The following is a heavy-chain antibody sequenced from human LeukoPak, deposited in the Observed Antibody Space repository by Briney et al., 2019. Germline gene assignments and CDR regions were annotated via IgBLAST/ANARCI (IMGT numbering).Heavy chain of an antibody. CDR3: AKDPTTEKVTFWLQ. V-gene: IGHV3-23*01. D-gene: IGHD2/OR15-2a*01. Sequence: GGSLRLSCAASGFTFSSYAMTWVRQAPGKGLEWVSGISGSGDNTNYADSVKGRFTISRDNSKNTLYLQMNSLRAEDTAVYYCAKDPTTEKVTFWLQWGQGTLVTVSS. J-gene: IGHJ4*02. CDR2: ISGSGDNT. CDR1: GFTFSSYA.